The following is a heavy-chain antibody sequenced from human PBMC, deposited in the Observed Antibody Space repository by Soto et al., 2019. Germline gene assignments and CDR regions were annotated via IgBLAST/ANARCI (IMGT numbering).Heavy chain of an antibody. V-gene: IGHV3-21*01. Sequence: EVQLVESGGGLVKPGGSLRLSCAASGFTLSSYSMNWVRQAPGKGLEWVSSISSSSSYIYYADSVKGRFTISRDNAKNSLYLQMNSLRAEDTAVYYCARNPGYSSSWYDYWGQGTLVTVSS. CDR1: GFTLSSYS. J-gene: IGHJ4*02. D-gene: IGHD6-13*01. CDR3: ARNPGYSSSWYDY. CDR2: ISSSSSYI.